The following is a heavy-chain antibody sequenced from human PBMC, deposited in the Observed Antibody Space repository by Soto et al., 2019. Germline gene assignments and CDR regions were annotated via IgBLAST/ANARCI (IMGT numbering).Heavy chain of an antibody. J-gene: IGHJ5*02. D-gene: IGHD3-10*01. V-gene: IGHV1-2*02. CDR1: GYSFSGYY. Sequence: QVQLVQSGAEVKKPGASVKVSCKASGYSFSGYYMNWVRQAPGQGREWMGWIKPNSGGTDYAQKFQGRVTMTRDTSISTDYMELRGLRSDDTAVYYCARTRGVIPRVTYNWFDPWGQGTLVTVSS. CDR3: ARTRGVIPRVTYNWFDP. CDR2: IKPNSGGT.